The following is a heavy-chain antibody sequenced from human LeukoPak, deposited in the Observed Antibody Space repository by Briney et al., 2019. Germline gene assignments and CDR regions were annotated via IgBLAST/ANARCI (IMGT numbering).Heavy chain of an antibody. J-gene: IGHJ4*02. V-gene: IGHV4-31*03. D-gene: IGHD2-21*01. CDR2: IYYSGSS. CDR1: GGSINNGGYY. Sequence: SETLSLTCTVSGGSINNGGYYWSWIRQHPGKGLEWIGYIYYSGSSYYNPSLRSRVTISVDMSKNHFSLKLSSVTAADTAVYFCARDNSIARFFIWGQGTLVTVSS. CDR3: ARDNSIARFFI.